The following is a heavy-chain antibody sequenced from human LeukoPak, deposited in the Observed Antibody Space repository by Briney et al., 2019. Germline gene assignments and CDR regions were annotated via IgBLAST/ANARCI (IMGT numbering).Heavy chain of an antibody. CDR3: ARGITMIFPDAFDI. CDR1: GGTFSSYA. D-gene: IGHD3-22*01. J-gene: IGHJ3*02. Sequence: SVKVSCKASGGTFSSYAISWVRQAPGQGLEWMGRIIPILGTANYVQKFQGRVTITTDESTSTAYMELSSLRSEDTAVYYCARGITMIFPDAFDIWGQGTMVTVSS. CDR2: IIPILGTA. V-gene: IGHV1-69*11.